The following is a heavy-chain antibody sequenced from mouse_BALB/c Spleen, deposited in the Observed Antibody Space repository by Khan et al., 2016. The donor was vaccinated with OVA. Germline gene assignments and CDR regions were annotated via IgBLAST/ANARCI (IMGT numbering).Heavy chain of an antibody. CDR2: IYPGISDT. J-gene: IGHJ2*01. V-gene: IGHV1-5*01. Sequence: EVQLQESGTVLARPGASVKMSCKASGYSFTSFWIHWVKQRPGQGLEWIGAIYPGISDTRYNQKFKGKAKLTAVTSASTAYVELSSLTSEDSAIYYCTRSYDSYYFDSRGQGTTLTVSS. CDR1: GYSFTSFW. CDR3: TRSYDSYYFDS. D-gene: IGHD2-4*01.